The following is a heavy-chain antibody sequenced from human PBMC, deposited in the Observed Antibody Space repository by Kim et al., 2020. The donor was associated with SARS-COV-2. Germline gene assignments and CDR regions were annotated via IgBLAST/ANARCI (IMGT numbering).Heavy chain of an antibody. CDR3: ARDCYYGSGTGDWFDP. J-gene: IGHJ5*02. V-gene: IGHV1-46*01. D-gene: IGHD3-10*01. Sequence: KFQGRVTMTRYTSTSTVYMELSSLRSEDTAVYYCARDCYYGSGTGDWFDPWGQGTLVTVSS.